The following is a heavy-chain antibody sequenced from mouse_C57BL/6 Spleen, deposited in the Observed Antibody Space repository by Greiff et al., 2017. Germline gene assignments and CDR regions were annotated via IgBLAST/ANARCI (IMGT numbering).Heavy chain of an antibody. D-gene: IGHD3-2*02. CDR3: ARREAYFDY. CDR1: GYAFSSYW. CDR2: IDPSDSYT. J-gene: IGHJ2*01. V-gene: IGHV1-50*01. Sequence: VKLQQSGAELVKPGASVKISCKASGYAFSSYWMQWVKQRPGQGLEWIGEIDPSDSYTNYNQKFKGKATLTVDTSSSTAYMQLSSLTSEDSAVYYCARREAYFDYWGQGTTLTVSS.